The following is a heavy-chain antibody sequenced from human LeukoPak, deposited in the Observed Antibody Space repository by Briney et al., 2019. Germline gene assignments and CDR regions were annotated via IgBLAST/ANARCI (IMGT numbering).Heavy chain of an antibody. Sequence: ASVKVSCKASGYTFTSYDINWVRQASGQGLEWMGWMNPNSGNTGYAEKFQGRVTMTRNTSISTAYMELSSLRSEDTAVYYCATYSSPINYYYYGMDVWVQGTTVTVSS. CDR2: MNPNSGNT. V-gene: IGHV1-8*01. J-gene: IGHJ6*02. CDR1: GYTFTSYD. CDR3: ATYSSPINYYYYGMDV. D-gene: IGHD1-26*01.